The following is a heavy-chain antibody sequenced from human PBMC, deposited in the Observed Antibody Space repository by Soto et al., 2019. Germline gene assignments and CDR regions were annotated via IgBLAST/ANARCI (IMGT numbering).Heavy chain of an antibody. D-gene: IGHD3-22*01. J-gene: IGHJ4*02. V-gene: IGHV3-23*01. CDR2: ISPSGDNT. CDR1: GFTFSSYA. Sequence: GSLRLSCAASGFTFSSYAMNWVRQAPGKGLEWVSSISPSGDNTYYADSVKGRFTISRDSSKNMLYLQMNSLRAEDTAIYYCAKDLYDSSGRDYWGQGTLVTVSS. CDR3: AKDLYDSSGRDY.